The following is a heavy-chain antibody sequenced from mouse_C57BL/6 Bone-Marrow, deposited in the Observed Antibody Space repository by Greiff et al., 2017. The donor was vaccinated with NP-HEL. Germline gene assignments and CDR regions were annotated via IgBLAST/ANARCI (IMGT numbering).Heavy chain of an antibody. V-gene: IGHV10-1*01. CDR2: IRSKSNNYAT. J-gene: IGHJ4*01. CDR3: VRHTIVSPYYAMDY. D-gene: IGHD2-5*01. CDR1: GFSFNTYA. Sequence: EVKLMESGGGLVQPKGSLKLSCAASGFSFNTYAMNWVRQAPGKGLEWVARIRSKSNNYATYYADSVKDRFTISRDDSESMLYLQMNNLKTEDTAMYYCVRHTIVSPYYAMDYWGQGTSVTVSS.